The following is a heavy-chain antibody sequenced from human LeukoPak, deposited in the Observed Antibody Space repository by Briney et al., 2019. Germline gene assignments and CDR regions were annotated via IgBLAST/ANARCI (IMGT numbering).Heavy chain of an antibody. CDR1: GGSFSGYY. Sequence: SETLSLTCAVYGGSFSGYYWSWIRQPPGKGLEWIGEINHSGSTNYNPSLKSRVTISVDTSKNQFSLKLSSVTAADTAVYYCARHYRFLESFRGYFDYWGQGTLVTVSS. CDR3: ARHYRFLESFRGYFDY. CDR2: INHSGST. J-gene: IGHJ4*02. V-gene: IGHV4-34*01. D-gene: IGHD3-3*01.